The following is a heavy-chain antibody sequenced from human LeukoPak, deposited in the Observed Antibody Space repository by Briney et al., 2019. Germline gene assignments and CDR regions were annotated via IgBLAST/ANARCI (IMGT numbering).Heavy chain of an antibody. J-gene: IGHJ4*02. V-gene: IGHV1-18*04. CDR3: ARHSGSGWQALGY. CDR2: TSYNGNT. CDR1: GYTFSNYG. D-gene: IGHD6-19*01. Sequence: AASVKVSCRASGYTFSNYGISWVRQAPGVGLEWMGWTSYNGNTNYAQKFQDRVTMTTDTSTTTAYMELRSLESDDTAVYYCARHSGSGWQALGYWGQGTLVTVSS.